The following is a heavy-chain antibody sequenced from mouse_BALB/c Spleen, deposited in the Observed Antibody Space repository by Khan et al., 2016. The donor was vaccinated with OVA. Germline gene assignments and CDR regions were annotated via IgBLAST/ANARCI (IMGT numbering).Heavy chain of an antibody. CDR2: ISDGGSYT. D-gene: IGHD2-13*01. CDR3: ARGFYGDPVAY. CDR1: GFTFSDYY. Sequence: EVELVESGGGLVKPGGSLKLSCAASGFTFSDYYMYWVRQTPEKRLEWVATISDGGSYTYYPDSVKGRFTISRDDAKNNLYLQMNSLKSEDTAMSNCARGFYGDPVAYWGQGTLVTVSA. J-gene: IGHJ3*01. V-gene: IGHV5-4*02.